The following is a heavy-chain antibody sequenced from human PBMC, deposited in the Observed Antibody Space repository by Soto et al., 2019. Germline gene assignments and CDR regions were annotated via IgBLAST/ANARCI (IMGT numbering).Heavy chain of an antibody. J-gene: IGHJ4*02. CDR2: IRWNSGSI. CDR3: AKDISCSGGSCRDY. V-gene: IGHV3-9*01. CDR1: GFTFDDYA. Sequence: DVQLVESGGGLVQPGRSLRLSCAASGFTFDDYAMHWVRQAPGKGLEWVSGIRWNSGSIGYADSVKGRFTISRDNAKNYLYLHMHSLRAEDTALYYCAKDISCSGGSCRDYWGQGTLVTVSS. D-gene: IGHD2-15*01.